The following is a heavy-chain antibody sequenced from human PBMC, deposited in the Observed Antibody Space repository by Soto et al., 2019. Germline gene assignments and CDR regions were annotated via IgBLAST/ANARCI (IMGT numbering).Heavy chain of an antibody. V-gene: IGHV3-23*01. D-gene: IGHD3-22*01. Sequence: EGQLLESGGYLVQPGGSLRLSCAASKFTFSSYAMSWVRQAPGKGLEWVSGVSASDGSTYYADSVRGRFTISRDDPKNMLYLQMNSLRAEDTAVYYCAKMNNYDDISAYHNGAQISGYCFDYWGKGTMVAVSS. CDR1: KFTFSSYA. CDR2: VSASDGST. CDR3: AKMNNYDDISAYHNGAQISGYCFDY. J-gene: IGHJ4*02.